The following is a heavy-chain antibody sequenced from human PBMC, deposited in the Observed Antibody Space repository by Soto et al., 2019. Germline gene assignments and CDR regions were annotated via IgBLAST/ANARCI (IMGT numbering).Heavy chain of an antibody. Sequence: GGSLKLSCAASGFTFSSYAMHWVRQAPGKGLEWVAVISYDGSNKYYADSVKGRFTISRDNSKNTLYLQMNSLRAEDTAVYYCARSITMIVVVITTDAFDIWGQGTMVTVSS. D-gene: IGHD3-22*01. CDR1: GFTFSSYA. CDR3: ARSITMIVVVITTDAFDI. CDR2: ISYDGSNK. V-gene: IGHV3-30-3*01. J-gene: IGHJ3*02.